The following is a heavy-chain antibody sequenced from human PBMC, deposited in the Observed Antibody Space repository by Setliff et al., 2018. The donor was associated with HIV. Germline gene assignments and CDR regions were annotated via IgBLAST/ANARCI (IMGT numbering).Heavy chain of an antibody. D-gene: IGHD6-19*01. CDR1: GFTFESYA. CDR3: AKDALVGYSSGWETGHGYYFDY. J-gene: IGHJ4*02. CDR2: IWFDGSVK. V-gene: IGHV3-33*06. Sequence: PGGSLRLSCVASGFTFESYAMHWVRQGPGKGLEWVAVIWFDGSVKFYAETGQGRFTISRDNSRRTLYLQINNVRVEDTAVYHCAKDALVGYSSGWETGHGYYFDYWGQGALVTVSS.